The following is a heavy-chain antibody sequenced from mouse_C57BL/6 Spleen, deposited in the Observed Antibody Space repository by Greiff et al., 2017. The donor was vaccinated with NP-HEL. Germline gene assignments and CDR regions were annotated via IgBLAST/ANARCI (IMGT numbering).Heavy chain of an antibody. V-gene: IGHV1-66*01. CDR2: IYPGSGNT. Sequence: QVQLQQPGAELVKPGASVKISCKASGYSFTSYYIHWVKQRPGQGLEWIGWIYPGSGNTKYNEKFKGKATLTADTSSSTAYMQLSSLTSEDSAVYYCARGRGNHYFDYWGQGTTLTVSS. D-gene: IGHD2-1*01. CDR1: GYSFTSYY. CDR3: ARGRGNHYFDY. J-gene: IGHJ2*01.